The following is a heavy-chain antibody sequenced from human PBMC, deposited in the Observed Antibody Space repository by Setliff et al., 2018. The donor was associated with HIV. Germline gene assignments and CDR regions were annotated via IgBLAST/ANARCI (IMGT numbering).Heavy chain of an antibody. Sequence: GPPVKVSCKASGGTFSTSAISWVRQAPGRGLEWMGGIIPVFGSAHYAQKFQDRITITTDESTSSVFVELSNLRPDDTAIYYCARDRAEADVGGGVRGPTYFCDYWGQGTLVTVS. J-gene: IGHJ4*02. CDR2: IIPVFGSA. CDR3: ARDRAEADVGGGVRGPTYFCDY. D-gene: IGHD3-16*01. V-gene: IGHV1-69*05. CDR1: GGTFSTSA.